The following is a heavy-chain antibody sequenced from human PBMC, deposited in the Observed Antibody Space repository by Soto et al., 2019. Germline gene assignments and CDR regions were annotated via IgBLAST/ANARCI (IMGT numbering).Heavy chain of an antibody. J-gene: IGHJ6*02. CDR3: ARETVPREPGYYYYGMDV. CDR2: INPSGGST. CDR1: GYTFTSYY. V-gene: IGHV1-46*01. D-gene: IGHD1-1*01. Sequence: GASVKVSCKASGYTFTSYYMHWVRQAPGQGLEWMGIINPSGGSTSYAQKFQGRVTMTRDTSTSTVYMELSSLRSEDTAVYYCARETVPREPGYYYYGMDVWGQGTTVTVSS.